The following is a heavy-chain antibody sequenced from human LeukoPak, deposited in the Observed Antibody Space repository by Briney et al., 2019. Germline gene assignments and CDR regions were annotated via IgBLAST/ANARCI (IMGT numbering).Heavy chain of an antibody. CDR3: ARHGYSYGLIDGNYYYYMDV. J-gene: IGHJ6*03. D-gene: IGHD5-18*01. V-gene: IGHV4-39*01. Sequence: SETLSLTCTVSGGSISSSSYYWGWIRQPPGKGLEWIGSIYYSGSTYYNPSLKSRVTISVDTSKNQFSLKLSSVTAADTAVYYCARHGYSYGLIDGNYYYYMDVWGKGTTVTISS. CDR1: GGSISSSSYY. CDR2: IYYSGST.